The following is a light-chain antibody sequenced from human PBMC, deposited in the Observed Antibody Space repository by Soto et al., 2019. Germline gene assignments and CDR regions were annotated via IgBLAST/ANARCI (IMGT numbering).Light chain of an antibody. CDR2: DAS. J-gene: IGKJ5*01. V-gene: IGKV1-33*01. CDR1: QDIANS. CDR3: QQYDDPSIT. Sequence: DIQMTQSPSSLSASVGDRVTISCQASQDIANSLNWYRQKPGKAPYLLIYDASKLQTGVPSRFSGSGSGTHFTLTISSLQSEDIATYYCQQYDDPSITFGQGTRLDVK.